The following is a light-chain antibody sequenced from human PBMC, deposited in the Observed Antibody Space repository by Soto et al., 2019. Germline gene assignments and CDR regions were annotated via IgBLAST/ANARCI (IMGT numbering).Light chain of an antibody. Sequence: DIQLTQSPSFLSASVGDRVTITCRASQGISSDLAWYQQKPGKAPKVLIYAASTLQSGVPSRFSGSGSGTELTLTISSLPPEDFATYYCQQLNSYPLTFGGGTKVEIK. CDR2: AAS. CDR3: QQLNSYPLT. V-gene: IGKV1-9*01. J-gene: IGKJ4*01. CDR1: QGISSD.